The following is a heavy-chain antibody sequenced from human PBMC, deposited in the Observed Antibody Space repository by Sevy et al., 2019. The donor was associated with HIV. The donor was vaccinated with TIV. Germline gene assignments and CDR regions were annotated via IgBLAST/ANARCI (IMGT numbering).Heavy chain of an antibody. CDR3: AREVPGSLYGMDV. D-gene: IGHD3-10*01. V-gene: IGHV3-13*01. J-gene: IGHJ6*02. Sequence: GGSLRLSCAASGFTFSSYVIHWVRQATGKGLEWVSAIRTAGDTYYPDSVKGRFTISRENAKNSLYLQMNSLRAGDTAVYYCAREVPGSLYGMDVWGQGATVTVSS. CDR2: IRTAGDT. CDR1: GFTFSSYV.